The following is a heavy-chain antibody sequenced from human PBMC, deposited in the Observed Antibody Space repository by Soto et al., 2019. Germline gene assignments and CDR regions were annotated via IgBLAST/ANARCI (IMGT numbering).Heavy chain of an antibody. Sequence: EVQLVESGGGLVQPGGSLRLSCAASEFTVSNKYMSWVRQAPGKGLEWVSLIYSGGATHYADSVRGRFTISRDNSKNTLYLQMNSLRGEDTAIYYCMNRPRAWGQGTLVTVSS. J-gene: IGHJ5*02. CDR2: IYSGGAT. D-gene: IGHD6-6*01. V-gene: IGHV3-66*01. CDR1: EFTVSNKY. CDR3: MNRPRA.